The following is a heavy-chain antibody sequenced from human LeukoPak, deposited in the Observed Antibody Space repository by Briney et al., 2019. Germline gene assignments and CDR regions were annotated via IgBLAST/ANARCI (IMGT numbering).Heavy chain of an antibody. CDR2: MWNDGITG. CDR3: AKARREQNGGSNY. CDR1: GFDFRTYG. D-gene: IGHD2-15*01. J-gene: IGHJ4*02. V-gene: IGHV3-33*06. Sequence: GGSLRLSCAASGFDFRTYGIHWVRQAPGKGLEWVAIMWNDGITGKYADSVRGRFSVSRDNSKNTLYLQMNSLRAEDTAVYYCAKARREQNGGSNYWGQGTLVTVSS.